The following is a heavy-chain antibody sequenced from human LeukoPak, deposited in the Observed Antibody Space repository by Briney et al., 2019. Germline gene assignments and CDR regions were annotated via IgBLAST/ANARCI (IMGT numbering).Heavy chain of an antibody. CDR2: IYTSGST. J-gene: IGHJ4*02. Sequence: SETLSLTCTVSGGSISSGSYYWSWIRQPAGKGLEWMGRIYTSGSTNYNPSLKSRVTISVDTSKNQFSLKLSSVTAADTAVYYCAREPYSGSYYFDYWGQGTLVTVSS. D-gene: IGHD1-26*01. CDR1: GGSISSGSYY. V-gene: IGHV4-61*02. CDR3: AREPYSGSYYFDY.